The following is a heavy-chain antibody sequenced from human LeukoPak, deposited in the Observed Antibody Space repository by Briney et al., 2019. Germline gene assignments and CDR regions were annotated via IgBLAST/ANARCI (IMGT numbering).Heavy chain of an antibody. CDR3: AKDWTTVVTPKGYYFDS. J-gene: IGHJ4*02. CDR1: GFSFNNYA. Sequence: GGSLRLSCAASGFSFNNYAMSWVRQAPGKGLECVSAISTTGGSTYYADSVKRRFTIYRDNSKNTLSLQMDSLRVEDTAVYYCAKDWTTVVTPKGYYFDSWGQGTLVTVSS. CDR2: ISTTGGST. D-gene: IGHD4-23*01. V-gene: IGHV3-23*01.